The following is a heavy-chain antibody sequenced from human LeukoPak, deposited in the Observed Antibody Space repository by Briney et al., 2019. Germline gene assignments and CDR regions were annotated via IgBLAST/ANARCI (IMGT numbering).Heavy chain of an antibody. CDR1: GYSFANYW. D-gene: IGHD1-26*01. Sequence: GESLKISCKGSGYSFANYWIGWVRLMPGQGLEWMGIIYPGDSDTRYSPSFQGQVTISADKSISTAYLQWGSLKASDTAMYYCTRHASVGATIDCWGQGTLVTVSS. J-gene: IGHJ4*01. CDR2: IYPGDSDT. V-gene: IGHV5-51*01. CDR3: TRHASVGATIDC.